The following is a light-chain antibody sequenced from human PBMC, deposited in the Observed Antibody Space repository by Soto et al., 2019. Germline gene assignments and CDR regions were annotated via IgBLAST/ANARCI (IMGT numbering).Light chain of an antibody. J-gene: IGKJ5*01. CDR1: QSLVYSDGNTY. Sequence: QSPLSLPVTLGQPASISCRSSQSLVYSDGNTYLNWFQQRPGQSPRRLIYNVSKRDSGVPDRFSGSGSGTDFTLKISRVEAEDVGVYYCMQGTHWPPITFGQGTRLEIK. V-gene: IGKV2-30*01. CDR2: NVS. CDR3: MQGTHWPPIT.